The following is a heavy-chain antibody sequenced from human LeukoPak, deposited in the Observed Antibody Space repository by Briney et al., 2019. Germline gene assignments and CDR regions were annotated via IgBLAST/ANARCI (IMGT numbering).Heavy chain of an antibody. Sequence: SETLSLTCAVYGGSFSGYYWSWIRQPPGKGLEWIGEINHSGSTNYNPSLKSRVTISVDTSKNQFSLKLSSVTAADTAVYYCATSGGPLNWFDPWGQGTLVTVSS. J-gene: IGHJ5*02. CDR2: INHSGST. CDR1: GGSFSGYY. CDR3: ATSGGPLNWFDP. V-gene: IGHV4-34*01.